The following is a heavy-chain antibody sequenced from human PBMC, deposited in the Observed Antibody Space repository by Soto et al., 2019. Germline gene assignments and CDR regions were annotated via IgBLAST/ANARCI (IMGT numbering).Heavy chain of an antibody. Sequence: EVQLVESGGGLVQPGGSLRLSCAACGYTFTYAWMNWVRQAPGKGLEWVAYISADGSEREHVASVTGRFTISRDNAKNSLFLEMNNLRAEDTAIYYCARTPRLLDSWGQGTLVTVSS. CDR3: ARTPRLLDS. V-gene: IGHV3-7*01. D-gene: IGHD6-6*01. J-gene: IGHJ4*02. CDR1: GYTFTYAW. CDR2: ISADGSER.